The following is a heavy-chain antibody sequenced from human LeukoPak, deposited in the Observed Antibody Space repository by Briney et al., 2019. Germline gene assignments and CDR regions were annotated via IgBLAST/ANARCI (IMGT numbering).Heavy chain of an antibody. V-gene: IGHV3-21*01. CDR2: ISSSSSYI. CDR3: ARLDESEGDY. J-gene: IGHJ4*02. Sequence: GGSLRLSCAASGFTFSSYSMNWVRQAPGKGLEWVSSISSSSSYIYYADSVKGRFTISRDNAENSLYLQMNSLRAEDTAVYYCARLDESEGDYWGRGTLVTVSS. CDR1: GFTFSSYS.